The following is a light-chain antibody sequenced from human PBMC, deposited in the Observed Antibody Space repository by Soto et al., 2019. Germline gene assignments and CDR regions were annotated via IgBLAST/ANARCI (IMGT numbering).Light chain of an antibody. J-gene: IGLJ2*01. CDR3: SSYAGSNIVV. CDR2: EVS. V-gene: IGLV2-8*01. CDR1: SSDVGGYNF. Sequence: QSVLTQPPSASGSPGQSVTISCTGTSSDVGGYNFVSWYQQHPGKAPKLMIYEVSERPSGVPDCFSGSKSGNTASLTVSGLQAEDEADYYCSSYAGSNIVVFGGGTKLTVL.